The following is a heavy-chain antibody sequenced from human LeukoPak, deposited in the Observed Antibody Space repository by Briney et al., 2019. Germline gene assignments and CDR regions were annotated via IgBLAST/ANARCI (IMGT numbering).Heavy chain of an antibody. V-gene: IGHV4-34*01. Sequence: PSETLSLTCAVYGGSFSGYYWSWIRQPPGKGLEWIGEINHSGSTNYNPSLKSRVTISVDTSKNQFSLKLSSVTAADTAVYYCASLLSIYVDLHYWGQGTLVTVSS. J-gene: IGHJ4*02. CDR3: ASLLSIYVDLHY. CDR2: INHSGST. D-gene: IGHD3-16*01. CDR1: GGSFSGYY.